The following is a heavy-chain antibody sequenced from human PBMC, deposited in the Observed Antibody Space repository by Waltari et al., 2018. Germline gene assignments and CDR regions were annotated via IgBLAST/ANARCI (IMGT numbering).Heavy chain of an antibody. CDR1: GFTFSSYG. Sequence: QVQLVESGGGVVQPGRSLRLSCAASGFTFSSYGMHWVRQAPGKGLEWVAVIWYDGSNKYYADSVKGRFTISRDNSKNTLYLQMNSLRAEDTAVYYCARGSGRVGAFDIWGQGTMVTVSS. CDR2: IWYDGSNK. CDR3: ARGSGRVGAFDI. J-gene: IGHJ3*02. V-gene: IGHV3-33*01. D-gene: IGHD3-10*01.